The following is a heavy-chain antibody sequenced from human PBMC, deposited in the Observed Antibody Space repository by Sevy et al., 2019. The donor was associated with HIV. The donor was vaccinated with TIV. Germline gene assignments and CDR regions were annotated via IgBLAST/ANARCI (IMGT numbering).Heavy chain of an antibody. CDR2: INHSGST. CDR1: GGSFSDYY. D-gene: IGHD3-3*01. CDR3: ASASIMIFGMARSYYYYAMDV. V-gene: IGHV4-34*01. Sequence: SETLSLTCVVYGGSFSDYYWSWIRQPPGKGLEWIGEINHSGSTNYNPSLKSRVTISIDTSKNQSSLKLGSVTAADTAVYYCASASIMIFGMARSYYYYAMDVWGQGTTVTVSS. J-gene: IGHJ6*02.